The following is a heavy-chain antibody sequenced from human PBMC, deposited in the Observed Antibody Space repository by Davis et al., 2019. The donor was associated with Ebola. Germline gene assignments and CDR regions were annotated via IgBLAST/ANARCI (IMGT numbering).Heavy chain of an antibody. D-gene: IGHD2-8*01. Sequence: ASVKVSCKASGYTFTSYGISWVRQAPGQGLEWMGWISAYNGNTNYAQKLQGRVTMTTDTSTNTAYMELRSLRSDDTAVYYCARESPGGCTNGVCYYYYYYGMDVWGQGTTVTVSS. V-gene: IGHV1-18*01. J-gene: IGHJ6*02. CDR1: GYTFTSYG. CDR3: ARESPGGCTNGVCYYYYYYGMDV. CDR2: ISAYNGNT.